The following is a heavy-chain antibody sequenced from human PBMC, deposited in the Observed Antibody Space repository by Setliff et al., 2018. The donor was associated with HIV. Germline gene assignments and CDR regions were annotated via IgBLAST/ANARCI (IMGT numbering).Heavy chain of an antibody. J-gene: IGHJ3*02. CDR2: IYYSGST. V-gene: IGHV4-31*03. CDR1: GGSFRSGGYY. Sequence: SETLSLTCTVSGGSFRSGGYYWSWIRQHPGKGLEWIGYIYYSGSTYYNPSLKSRVTISVDTSKNQFSLKLSSVTAADTAVYYCARSPSYYDSSGYTAFDIWGQGTMVTVSS. CDR3: ARSPSYYDSSGYTAFDI. D-gene: IGHD3-22*01.